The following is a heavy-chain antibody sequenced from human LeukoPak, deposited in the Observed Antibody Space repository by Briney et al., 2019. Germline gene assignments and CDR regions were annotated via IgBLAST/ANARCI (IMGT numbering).Heavy chain of an antibody. CDR3: ARDRRGAYGDYATSY. V-gene: IGHV1-18*01. D-gene: IGHD4-17*01. CDR2: ISAYNGNT. J-gene: IGHJ4*02. CDR1: GYTFTSYG. Sequence: GASVKVSCKASGYTFTSYGISWVRQAPGQGLEWMGWISAYNGNTNYAQKLQGRVTMTRDTSISTAYMELSRLTSDDTAVYYCARDRRGAYGDYATSYWGQGTLVTVSS.